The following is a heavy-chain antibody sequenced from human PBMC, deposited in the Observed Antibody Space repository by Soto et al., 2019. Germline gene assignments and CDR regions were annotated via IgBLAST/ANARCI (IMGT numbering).Heavy chain of an antibody. CDR3: AREVIAVAGTGFDP. Sequence: ASVKVSCKASGYTFTSYAMHWVRQAPGQRLEWMGWINAGNGNTKYSQKFQGRVTITRDTSASTAYMELSSLRSEDTAVYYCAREVIAVAGTGFDPWGQGTLVTVSS. D-gene: IGHD6-19*01. V-gene: IGHV1-3*01. J-gene: IGHJ5*02. CDR1: GYTFTSYA. CDR2: INAGNGNT.